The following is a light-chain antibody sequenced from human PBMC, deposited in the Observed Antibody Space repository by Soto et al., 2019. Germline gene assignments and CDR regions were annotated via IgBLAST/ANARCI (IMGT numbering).Light chain of an antibody. J-gene: IGKJ5*01. CDR1: QGISSY. CDR3: QQYNNWPPSIT. CDR2: AAS. V-gene: IGKV1-9*01. Sequence: IQLTQSPSSLSASVGDRVTITCRASQGISSYLAWYQQKPGKAPKLLIYAASNLQSGVPSRFSGSGSGTEFTLTISSLQSEDFAVYYCQQYNNWPPSITFGQGARLEI.